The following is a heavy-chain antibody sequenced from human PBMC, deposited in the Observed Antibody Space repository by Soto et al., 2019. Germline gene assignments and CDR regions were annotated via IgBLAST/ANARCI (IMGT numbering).Heavy chain of an antibody. V-gene: IGHV5-51*01. CDR3: FRGGVTSRTFDY. J-gene: IGHJ4*01. CDR1: GYIIKNYW. CDR2: IFPDDSDT. Sequence: GESLKISCKASGYIIKNYWIGWVRQMPGQGLEWMGIIFPDDSDTRYSPSFQGHVTISVDKSISTAYVQWSSLKASDSAIYYCFRGGVTSRTFDYWGHGTLVTVS. D-gene: IGHD3-16*01.